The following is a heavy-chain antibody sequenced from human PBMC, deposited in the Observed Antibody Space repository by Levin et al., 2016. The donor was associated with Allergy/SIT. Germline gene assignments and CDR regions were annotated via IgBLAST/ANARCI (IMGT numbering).Heavy chain of an antibody. CDR2: ISYDGSNK. J-gene: IGHJ4*02. CDR3: AKDFYDILTGYYGFSDY. CDR1: GFTFSSYG. D-gene: IGHD3-9*01. Sequence: GESLKISCAASGFTFSSYGMHWVRQAPGKGLEWVAVISYDGSNKYYADSVKGRFTVSRDNSKNTLYLQMSSLRAEDTAVYYCAKDFYDILTGYYGFSDYWGQGTLVTVSS. V-gene: IGHV3-30*18.